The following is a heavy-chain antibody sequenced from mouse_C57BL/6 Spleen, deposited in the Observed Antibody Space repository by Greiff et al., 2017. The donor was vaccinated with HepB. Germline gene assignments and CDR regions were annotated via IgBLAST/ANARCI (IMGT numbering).Heavy chain of an antibody. V-gene: IGHV14-4*01. CDR3: TPTGTGYAMDY. CDR2: IDPENGDT. Sequence: VQLQQSGAELVRPGASVKLSCTASGFNIKDDYMHWVKQRPEQGLEWIGWIDPENGDTEYASKFQGKATITADTSSNTAYLQLSSLTSEDTAVFYCTPTGTGYAMDYWGQGTSVTVSS. CDR1: GFNIKDDY. D-gene: IGHD4-1*02. J-gene: IGHJ4*01.